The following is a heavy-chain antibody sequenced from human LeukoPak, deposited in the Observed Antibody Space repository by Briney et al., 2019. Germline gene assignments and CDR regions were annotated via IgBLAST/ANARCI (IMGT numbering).Heavy chain of an antibody. CDR1: GFIFSTFG. J-gene: IGHJ4*02. Sequence: GGSLRLSCAASGFIFSTFGMHWVRQAPGKGLEWVASIWHDGSYKFYVDSVKDRFTISRDNSRNTVSLQMSSLRAEDTAVYYCAKEVGHCSGGACAEHFDYWGQGTVVTVSS. CDR3: AKEVGHCSGGACAEHFDY. CDR2: IWHDGSYK. V-gene: IGHV3-30*02. D-gene: IGHD2-15*01.